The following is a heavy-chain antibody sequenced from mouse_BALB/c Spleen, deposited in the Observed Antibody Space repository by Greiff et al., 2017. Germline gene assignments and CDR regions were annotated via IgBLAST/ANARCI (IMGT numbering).Heavy chain of an antibody. CDR3: ARGLRAY. Sequence: VQLVESGAELAKPGASVKMSCKASGYTFTSYWMHWVKQRPGQGLEWIGYINPSTGYTEYNQKFKDKATLTADKSSSTAYMQLSSLTSEDSAVYYCARGLRAYWGQGTLVTVSA. V-gene: IGHV1-7*01. J-gene: IGHJ3*01. CDR1: GYTFTSYW. CDR2: INPSTGYT. D-gene: IGHD2-2*01.